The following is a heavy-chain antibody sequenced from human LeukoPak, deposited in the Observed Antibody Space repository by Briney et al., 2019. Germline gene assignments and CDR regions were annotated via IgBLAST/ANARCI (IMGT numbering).Heavy chain of an antibody. V-gene: IGHV3-11*04. CDR3: ARDPGPSDKRYGDRRDFDY. D-gene: IGHD4-17*01. Sequence: GGSLRLSCAASGFTLSDYFMSWIRQAPGKGLEWVSYMSSSVTTIYYGDSVKGRFTISRDNIKNSLYLQMNSLRAEDTAVYYCARDPGPSDKRYGDRRDFDYWGQGTLVTVSS. J-gene: IGHJ4*02. CDR1: GFTLSDYF. CDR2: MSSSVTTI.